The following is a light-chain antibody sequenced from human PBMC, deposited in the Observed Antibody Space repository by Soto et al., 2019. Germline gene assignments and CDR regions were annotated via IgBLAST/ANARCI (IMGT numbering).Light chain of an antibody. V-gene: IGLV2-14*01. Sequence: SALTQPASVSGSPGQSITISCPGTTSDVGSYNSVSWYQQYPGKAPKLMIHDVSNRPSGVSNRFSGSKSGNTASLTISGLQAEDEADYDCSSYTSSSSYVFGSGTEFTVL. J-gene: IGLJ1*01. CDR1: TSDVGSYNS. CDR3: SSYTSSSSYV. CDR2: DVS.